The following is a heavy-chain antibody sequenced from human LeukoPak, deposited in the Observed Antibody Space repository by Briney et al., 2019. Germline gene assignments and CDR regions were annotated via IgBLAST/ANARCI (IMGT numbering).Heavy chain of an antibody. Sequence: SETLSLTCTVSGGSISSGSYYWSWIRQPAGKGLEWIGRIYTSGSTNYNPSLKSRVTISVDTSKNQFSLKLSSVTAADTAVYYCAREYAGDGAFDIWGQGTMVTVSS. V-gene: IGHV4-61*02. CDR1: GGSISSGSYY. D-gene: IGHD7-27*01. J-gene: IGHJ3*02. CDR2: IYTSGST. CDR3: AREYAGDGAFDI.